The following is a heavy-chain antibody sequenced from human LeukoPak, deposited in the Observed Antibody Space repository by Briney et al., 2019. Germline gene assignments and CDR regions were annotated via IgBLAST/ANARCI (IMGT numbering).Heavy chain of an antibody. J-gene: IGHJ5*02. V-gene: IGHV1-46*04. CDR2: LSSAGVIA. D-gene: IGHD2-2*01. Sequence: ASVKVSCKASGYTFTGYYMHWVRQAPGQGLEWIASLSSAGVIAYYADSVQGRFTISRDNSKNTLSLHMSSLRAEDTAVYYCARGVYCSSTSCYYTGVIAPRIRYNWFDPWGQGTLVTVSS. CDR1: GYTFTGYY. CDR3: ARGVYCSSTSCYYTGVIAPRIRYNWFDP.